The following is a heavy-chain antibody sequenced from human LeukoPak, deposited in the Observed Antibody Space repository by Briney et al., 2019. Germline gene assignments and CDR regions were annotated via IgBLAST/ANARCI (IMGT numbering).Heavy chain of an antibody. CDR3: ARDSGGWYARVDY. V-gene: IGHV4-30-4*08. CDR1: GGSISSGDYY. CDR2: IYYSGST. J-gene: IGHJ4*02. Sequence: SETLSLTCTVPGGSISSGDYYWGWIRQPPGKGLEWIGYIYYSGSTYYNPSLKSRVTISVDTSKNQFSLKLSSVTAADTAVYYCARDSGGWYARVDYWGQGTLVTVSS. D-gene: IGHD6-19*01.